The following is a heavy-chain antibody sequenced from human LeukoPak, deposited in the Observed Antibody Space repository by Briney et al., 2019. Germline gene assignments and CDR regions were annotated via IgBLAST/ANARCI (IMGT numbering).Heavy chain of an antibody. J-gene: IGHJ3*02. CDR1: GYTFTSYD. Sequence: ASVKVSCKASGYTFTSYDINWVRQATGQGLEWMGWMNPNSGNTGYAQKFQGRVTMTRSTSIRTAYMELSSLRSEDTAVYYCARALTFDDAFDIWGQGTMVTVSS. CDR3: ARALTFDDAFDI. V-gene: IGHV1-8*01. D-gene: IGHD3-16*01. CDR2: MNPNSGNT.